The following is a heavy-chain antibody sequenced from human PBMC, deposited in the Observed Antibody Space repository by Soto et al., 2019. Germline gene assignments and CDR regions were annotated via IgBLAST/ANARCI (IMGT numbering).Heavy chain of an antibody. CDR3: AREQMIVVVFDY. Sequence: LSLTCTVSGGSISSGDYYWSWIRQPPGKGLEWIGYIYYSGSTYYNPSLKSRVTISVDTSKNQFSLKLSSVTAADTAVYYCAREQMIVVVFDYWGQGTLVTVSS. CDR2: IYYSGST. D-gene: IGHD3-22*01. CDR1: GGSISSGDYY. J-gene: IGHJ4*02. V-gene: IGHV4-30-4*01.